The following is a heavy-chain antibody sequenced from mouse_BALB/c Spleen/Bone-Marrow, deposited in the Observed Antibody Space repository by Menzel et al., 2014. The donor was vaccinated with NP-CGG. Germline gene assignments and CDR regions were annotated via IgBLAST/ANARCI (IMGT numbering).Heavy chain of an antibody. CDR2: INPDSSTI. CDR3: ARLGYYGYVAD. V-gene: IGHV4-1*02. D-gene: IGHD1-2*01. CDR1: GFGFSRFW. J-gene: IGHJ2*01. Sequence: EVKLVESGGGLVQPGGSLKLSCAASGFGFSRFWMSWVRQAPGKTLEWIGEINPDSSTINYTPSLKDKFIISRDNSKNTLYLQMNKVRSEDRALYYCARLGYYGYVADWGQGTTLTVSS.